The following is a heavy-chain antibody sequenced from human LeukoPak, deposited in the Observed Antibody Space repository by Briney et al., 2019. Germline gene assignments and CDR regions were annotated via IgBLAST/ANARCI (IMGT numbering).Heavy chain of an antibody. D-gene: IGHD2-8*02. CDR1: GFTFSSYD. V-gene: IGHV3-23*01. J-gene: IGHJ3*01. CDR3: AKEYFTGGLF. CDR2: MSGGGGST. Sequence: GGSLRLSCAASGFTFSSYDMSWVRQAPGKGLEWVSTMSGGGGSTYHADSVKGRFTISRDNSKNTLYLQMNSLRAEDTAVYYCAKEYFTGGLFWGQGTMVTVSS.